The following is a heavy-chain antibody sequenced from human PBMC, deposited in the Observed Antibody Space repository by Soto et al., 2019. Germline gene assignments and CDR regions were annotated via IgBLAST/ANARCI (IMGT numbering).Heavy chain of an antibody. D-gene: IGHD7-27*01. Sequence: SETLSLTCTVSGGSVSSADWNWSWIRQSPGKGLEWIGHIYEGGRTYSNPSLMSRATISLDTSKNLFSLNLRSVTAADTAVYYCTRGPSGDKVDFWGQGLLVTVSS. CDR1: GGSVSSADWN. V-gene: IGHV4-30-4*08. CDR2: IYEGGRT. J-gene: IGHJ4*02. CDR3: TRGPSGDKVDF.